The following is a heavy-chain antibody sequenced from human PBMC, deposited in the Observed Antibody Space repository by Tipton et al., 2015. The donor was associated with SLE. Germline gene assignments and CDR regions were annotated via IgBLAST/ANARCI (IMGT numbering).Heavy chain of an antibody. V-gene: IGHV3-9*01. Sequence: RSLRLSCAASGFTFDDYAMHWVRQAPGKGLEWVSGISWNSGSIGYADSVKGRFTISRDNAKNSLYLQMNSLRAEDTALYYCAKGTLSGYDWGSDAFDIWGQGTMVTVSS. CDR2: ISWNSGSI. CDR1: GFTFDDYA. CDR3: AKGTLSGYDWGSDAFDI. D-gene: IGHD5-12*01. J-gene: IGHJ3*02.